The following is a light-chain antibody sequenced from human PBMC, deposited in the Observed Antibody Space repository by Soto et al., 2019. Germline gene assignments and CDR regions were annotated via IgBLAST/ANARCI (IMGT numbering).Light chain of an antibody. CDR2: GAS. CDR3: QQYKNWPPMYT. CDR1: QSIGSN. Sequence: EIVMTQSPATLSLSPGERATLSCRASQSIGSNLGWYQQRPGQPPRLLIYGASARATGVPARFSGSGSGTEFTLAIGGLQSEDFAVYYCQQYKNWPPMYTFGQGTKLEIK. V-gene: IGKV3-15*01. J-gene: IGKJ2*01.